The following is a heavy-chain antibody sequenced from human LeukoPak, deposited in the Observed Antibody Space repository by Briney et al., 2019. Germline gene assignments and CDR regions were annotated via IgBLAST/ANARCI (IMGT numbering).Heavy chain of an antibody. D-gene: IGHD3-10*01. Sequence: SETLSLTCAVYGGSFSGYYWSWIRQPPGKGLEWIGEINHSGSTNYNPSLKSRVTISVDTSKNQFSPKLSSVTAADTAVYYCAAERGYYFDYWGQGTLVTVSS. V-gene: IGHV4-34*01. CDR3: AAERGYYFDY. J-gene: IGHJ4*02. CDR1: GGSFSGYY. CDR2: INHSGST.